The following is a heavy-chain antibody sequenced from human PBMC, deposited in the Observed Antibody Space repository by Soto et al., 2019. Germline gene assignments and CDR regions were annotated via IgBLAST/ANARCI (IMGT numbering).Heavy chain of an antibody. CDR2: IYYSGST. CDR1: GDSISNYY. J-gene: IGHJ4*02. Sequence: SETLSLTCTVSGDSISNYYWSWIRQPPGKGLEWIGYIYYSGSTDYSPSLKSRVTISVDTSKNQFSLKLSSVTAADTAVYYCARSSSMITFGDFGYWGQGTLVTVSS. D-gene: IGHD3-16*01. V-gene: IGHV4-59*01. CDR3: ARSSSMITFGDFGY.